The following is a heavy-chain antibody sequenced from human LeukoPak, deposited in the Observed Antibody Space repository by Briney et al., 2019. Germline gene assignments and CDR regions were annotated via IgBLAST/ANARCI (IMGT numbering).Heavy chain of an antibody. Sequence: ASVKVSYKASGYTFTSYGISWVRQAPGQGLEWMGWISAYNGNTNDAQKLQGRVTMTTDTSTSTAYMELRSLRSDDTAVYYCARTPFALGSSSVLNWFDPWGQGTLVTVSS. J-gene: IGHJ5*02. D-gene: IGHD6-6*01. CDR1: GYTFTSYG. CDR2: ISAYNGNT. CDR3: ARTPFALGSSSVLNWFDP. V-gene: IGHV1-18*01.